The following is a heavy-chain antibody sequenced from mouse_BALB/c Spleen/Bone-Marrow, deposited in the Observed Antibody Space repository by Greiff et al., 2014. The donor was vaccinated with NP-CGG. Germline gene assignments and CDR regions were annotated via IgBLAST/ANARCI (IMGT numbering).Heavy chain of an antibody. CDR2: IAPGSGST. V-gene: IGHV1S41*01. D-gene: IGHD2-1*01. CDR1: GYTFTSYW. Sequence: DLVKPGASVKLPCKASGYTFTSYWINWIKQRPGQGLEWIGRIAPGSGSTYYNEMFKGKATLTVDTSSSTAYIQLSSLSSEDSAVYFCARFPIYYGNYGAMDYWGQGTSVTVSS. CDR3: ARFPIYYGNYGAMDY. J-gene: IGHJ4*01.